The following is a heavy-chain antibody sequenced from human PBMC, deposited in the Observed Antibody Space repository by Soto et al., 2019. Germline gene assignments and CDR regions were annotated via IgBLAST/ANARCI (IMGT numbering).Heavy chain of an antibody. V-gene: IGHV1-58*01. Sequence: QMQLVQSGPEVKKPGTSVKVSCKASGFTFTSSAVQWVRQARGQRLEWIGWIVVGSGNTNYAQKVQERVTITRDMSTSTAYMELSSMRSEDTAVYYCAADSKGVTAVYWGQGTLVTVSS. D-gene: IGHD2-21*02. CDR3: AADSKGVTAVY. J-gene: IGHJ4*02. CDR1: GFTFTSSA. CDR2: IVVGSGNT.